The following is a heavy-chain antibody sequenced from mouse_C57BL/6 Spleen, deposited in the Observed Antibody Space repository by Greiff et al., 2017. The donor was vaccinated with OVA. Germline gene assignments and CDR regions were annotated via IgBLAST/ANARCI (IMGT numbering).Heavy chain of an antibody. V-gene: IGHV1-69*01. CDR3: ARGDSSGYSY. CDR1: GYTFTSYW. J-gene: IGHJ3*01. Sequence: QVQLQQPGAELVMPGASVKLSCKASGYTFTSYWMHWVKQRPGQGLEWIGEIDPSDSYTNYNQKFKGKSTLTVAKSSSTAYMQLSSLTSEDSAVYYCARGDSSGYSYWGQGTLVTVSA. D-gene: IGHD3-2*02. CDR2: IDPSDSYT.